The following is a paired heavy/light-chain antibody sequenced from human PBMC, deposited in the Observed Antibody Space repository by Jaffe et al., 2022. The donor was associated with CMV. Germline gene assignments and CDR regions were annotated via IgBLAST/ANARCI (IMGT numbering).Light chain of an antibody. CDR3: QQYYSTPDT. CDR1: QSVLYSSNNKNY. J-gene: IGKJ5*01. Sequence: DIVMTQSPDSLAVSLGERATINCKSSQSVLYSSNNKNYLAWYQQKPGQPPKLLIYWASTRESGVPDRFSGSGSGTDFTLTISSLQAEDVAVYYCQQYYSTPDTFGQGTRLEIK. CDR2: WAS. V-gene: IGKV4-1*01.
Heavy chain of an antibody. CDR3: ARLRIMITFGGVIATDAFDI. D-gene: IGHD3-16*02. CDR2: IDPSDSYT. Sequence: EVQLVQSGAEVKKPGESLRISCKGSGYSFTSYWISWVRQMPGKGLEWMGRIDPSDSYTNYSPSFQGHVTISADKSISTAYLQWSSLKASDTAMYYCARLRIMITFGGVIATDAFDIWGQGTMVTVSS. CDR1: GYSFTSYW. V-gene: IGHV5-10-1*03. J-gene: IGHJ3*02.